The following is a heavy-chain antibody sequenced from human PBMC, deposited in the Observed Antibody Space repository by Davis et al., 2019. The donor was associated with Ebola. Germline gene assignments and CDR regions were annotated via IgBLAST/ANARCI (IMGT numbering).Heavy chain of an antibody. D-gene: IGHD3-16*01. V-gene: IGHV1-3*01. J-gene: IGHJ4*02. CDR3: ASTLMITFGGVIGGGFDY. CDR1: GYTFTSYA. Sequence: ASVKVSCKASGYTFTSYAMHWVRQAPGQRLEWMGWINAGNGNTKYSQKFQGRVTITRDTSASTAYMELGSLRSEDTAVYYCASTLMITFGGVIGGGFDYWGQGTLVTVSS. CDR2: INAGNGNT.